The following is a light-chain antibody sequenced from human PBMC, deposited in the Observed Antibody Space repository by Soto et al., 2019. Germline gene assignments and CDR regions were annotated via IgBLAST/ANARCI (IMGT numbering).Light chain of an antibody. J-gene: IGKJ2*01. Sequence: EIVMTQSPATLSVSPGERATLSCRASQSISSTLAWYQQKPGQAPRILIYGASTRATGISARFSGSGSGTEFTLTISSLQSEDLAVYYCQQYNNWPYTFGQGTKLEIK. CDR1: QSISST. CDR3: QQYNNWPYT. V-gene: IGKV3-15*01. CDR2: GAS.